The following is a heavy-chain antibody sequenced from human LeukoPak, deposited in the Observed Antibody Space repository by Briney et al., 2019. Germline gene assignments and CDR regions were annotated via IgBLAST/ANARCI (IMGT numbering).Heavy chain of an antibody. J-gene: IGHJ5*02. CDR3: ARDSSSSWYNWFDP. CDR2: ISSSSSYI. Sequence: GGSLRLSCAASGFTFSSYSMNWVRQAPGKGLEWVSSISSSSSYIYYADSVKGRFTISRDNAKNSLYLQMNSLRAEDTAVYYCARDSSSSWYNWFDPWGEGTLVTVSS. V-gene: IGHV3-21*01. D-gene: IGHD6-13*01. CDR1: GFTFSSYS.